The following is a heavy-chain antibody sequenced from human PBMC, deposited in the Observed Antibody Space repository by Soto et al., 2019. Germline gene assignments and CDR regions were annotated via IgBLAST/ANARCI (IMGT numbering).Heavy chain of an antibody. CDR2: INPNSGNT. CDR1: GYPFTKYD. Sequence: GASVKVSCKASGYPFTKYDINWVRQATGQGLEWMGWINPNSGNTGYSQKSQGRVTMTRNTSISTAYMELSSLRFDDTAVYYCARSPPRVEKNNYAGGWFDPWGQGTLVTVSS. J-gene: IGHJ5*02. CDR3: ARSPPRVEKNNYAGGWFDP. D-gene: IGHD4-4*01. V-gene: IGHV1-8*01.